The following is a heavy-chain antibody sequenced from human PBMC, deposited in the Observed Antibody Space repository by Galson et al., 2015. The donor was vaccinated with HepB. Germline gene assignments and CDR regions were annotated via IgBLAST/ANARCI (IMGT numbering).Heavy chain of an antibody. CDR3: AKGTRLRVVRGVITEYKEIYYYYGMDV. CDR2: ISYDGSNK. CDR1: GFTFSSYG. V-gene: IGHV3-30*18. J-gene: IGHJ6*02. Sequence: SLRLSCAASGFTFSSYGMHWVRQAPGKGLEWVAVISYDGSNKYYADSVKGRFTISRDNSKNTLYLQMNSLRAEDTAVYYCAKGTRLRVVRGVITEYKEIYYYYGMDVWGQGTTVTVSS. D-gene: IGHD3-10*01.